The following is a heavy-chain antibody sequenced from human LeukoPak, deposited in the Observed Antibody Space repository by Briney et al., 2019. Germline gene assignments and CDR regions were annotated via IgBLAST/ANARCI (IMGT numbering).Heavy chain of an antibody. Sequence: SETLSLTCTVSGDSINSLDLWSWVRQPPGKGLEWIGEINHSGSTNYNPSLKSRVTISVDTSKNQFSLKLNSVTAADTAVYYCASAGSSWYRNYYYYGMDVWGQGTTVTVSS. CDR3: ASAGSSWYRNYYYYGMDV. D-gene: IGHD6-13*01. J-gene: IGHJ6*02. CDR1: GDSINSLDL. V-gene: IGHV4-4*02. CDR2: INHSGST.